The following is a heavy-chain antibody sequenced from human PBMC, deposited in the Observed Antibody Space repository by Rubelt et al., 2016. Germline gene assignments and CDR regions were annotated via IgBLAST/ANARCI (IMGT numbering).Heavy chain of an antibody. CDR2: IYYSGST. Sequence: QVQLQESGPGLVKPSETLSLTCTVSGGSISSYYWSWIRQPPGKGLEWIGYIYYSGSTNYNPSLKSRVTISVDTSKNQFSLKLSSVTAADTAVYYCAGDRVGGSWFDPWGQGTLVTVSS. V-gene: IGHV4-59*01. CDR1: GGSISSYY. D-gene: IGHD3-16*01. J-gene: IGHJ5*02. CDR3: AGDRVGGSWFDP.